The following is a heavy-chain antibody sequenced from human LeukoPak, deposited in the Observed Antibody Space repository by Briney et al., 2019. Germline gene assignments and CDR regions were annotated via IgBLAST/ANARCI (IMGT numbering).Heavy chain of an antibody. J-gene: IGHJ2*01. CDR1: GGSISSSSYY. CDR3: ARRGWLQSISSYWYFDL. V-gene: IGHV4-39*01. Sequence: SETLSLTCTVSGGSISSSSYYWGWIRQPPGKGLEWIGSIYYSGSTYYNPSLKSRVTISVDTSKNQFSLKLSSVTAADTAVYYCARRGWLQSISSYWYFDLWGRGTLVTVPS. CDR2: IYYSGST. D-gene: IGHD5-24*01.